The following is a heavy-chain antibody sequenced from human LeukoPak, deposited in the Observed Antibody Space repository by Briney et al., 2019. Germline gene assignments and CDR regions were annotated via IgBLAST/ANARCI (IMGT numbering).Heavy chain of an antibody. CDR1: GFTFSGSA. D-gene: IGHD3-22*01. Sequence: GGSLRLSCAASGFTFSGSAMHWVRQVPGKGLEWVAVISYDGSNKYYADSVKGRFTISRDNSKNTLYLQMNSLRAEDTAVYYCARVQPRWYDSNGYEYWGQGTLVTVSS. CDR3: ARVQPRWYDSNGYEY. V-gene: IGHV3-30-3*01. CDR2: ISYDGSNK. J-gene: IGHJ4*02.